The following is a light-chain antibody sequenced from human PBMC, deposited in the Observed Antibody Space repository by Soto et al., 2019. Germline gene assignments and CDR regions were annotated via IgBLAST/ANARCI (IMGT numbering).Light chain of an antibody. CDR3: ETWDSNARV. CDR2: LEDSGTY. Sequence: QSVLTQSSSASASRGSSVRLTCTLSSGHSSYIIAWHQQQPGKAPRFLMKLEDSGTYNKGSGVPDRVSGSSSGADRYLTISHLQFEDEADYYCETWDSNARVFGGGTKVTVL. CDR1: SGHSSYI. V-gene: IGLV4-60*02. J-gene: IGLJ3*02.